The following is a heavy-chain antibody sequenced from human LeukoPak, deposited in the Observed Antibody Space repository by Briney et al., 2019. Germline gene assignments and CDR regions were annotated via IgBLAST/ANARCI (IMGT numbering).Heavy chain of an antibody. J-gene: IGHJ4*02. CDR1: GYTFTGYY. D-gene: IGHD5-18*01. V-gene: IGHV1-2*02. CDR3: ARDGPRIQLWSFDY. Sequence: ASVKVSCKASGYTFTGYYMHWVRQAPGQGLEWMGWINPNSGGTNYARKFQGRVTMTRDTSISTAYMELSRLRSDDTAVYYCARDGPRIQLWSFDYWGQGTLVTVSS. CDR2: INPNSGGT.